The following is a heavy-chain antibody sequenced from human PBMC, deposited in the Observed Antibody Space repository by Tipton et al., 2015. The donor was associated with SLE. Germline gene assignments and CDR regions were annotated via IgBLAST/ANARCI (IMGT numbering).Heavy chain of an antibody. V-gene: IGHV4-38-2*02. CDR1: GYSISSNYY. Sequence: TLSLTCIVSGYSISSNYYWAWIRQPPGKGLEWIGTIYTTGNTNYNPSLKSRVTMSVDTSKNQFSLKLSSVTAADTAVYYCARDKSSHSKYILDYWGQGTLVTVSP. CDR2: IYTTGNT. J-gene: IGHJ4*02. D-gene: IGHD3-3*02. CDR3: ARDKSSHSKYILDY.